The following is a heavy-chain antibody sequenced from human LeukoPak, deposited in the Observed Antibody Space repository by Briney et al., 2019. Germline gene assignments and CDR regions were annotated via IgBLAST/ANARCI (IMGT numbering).Heavy chain of an antibody. CDR3: ARNWGVYWFDP. V-gene: IGHV1-69*04. D-gene: IGHD7-27*01. CDR2: IIPILGIA. Sequence: SVKVSCKASGGTFSSYAISWVRQAPGQGLEWMGRIIPILGIANYAQKFQGRVTITADKSTSTAYMELSSLRSEDTAVYYCARNWGVYWFDPWGQGTLVTVSS. J-gene: IGHJ5*02. CDR1: GGTFSSYA.